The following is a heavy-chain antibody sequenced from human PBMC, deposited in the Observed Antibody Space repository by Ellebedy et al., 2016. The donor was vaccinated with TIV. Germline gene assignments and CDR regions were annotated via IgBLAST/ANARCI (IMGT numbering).Heavy chain of an antibody. CDR3: AKDQRVAGTSAWFDP. V-gene: IGHV1-69*13. CDR2: IIPIFGTA. J-gene: IGHJ5*02. CDR1: GGTFSSYA. Sequence: AASVNVSCKASGGTFSSYAISWVRHAPGQGLEWRGGIIPIFGTANYAQKFQGRVTITADESTSTAYMELSSLRSEDTAVYYCAKDQRVAGTSAWFDPWGQGTLVTVSS. D-gene: IGHD6-19*01.